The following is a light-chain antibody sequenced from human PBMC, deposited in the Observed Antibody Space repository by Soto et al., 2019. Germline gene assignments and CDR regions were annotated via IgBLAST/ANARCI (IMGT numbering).Light chain of an antibody. CDR1: QSVSSSY. CDR2: GAS. J-gene: IGKJ2*02. V-gene: IGKV3-20*01. CDR3: QQYGRSPPST. Sequence: EIVLTQSLGTLSLSPGERATLSCRASQSVSSSYLAWYQQKPGQAPRLLIYGASSRATGIPDSFSGSGSGTHFTLTISRLEREDFAVYYCQQYGRSPPSTFGHGTKLEIK.